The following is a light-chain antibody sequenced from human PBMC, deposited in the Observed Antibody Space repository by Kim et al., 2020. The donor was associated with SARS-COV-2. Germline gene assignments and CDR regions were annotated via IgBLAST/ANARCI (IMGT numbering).Light chain of an antibody. J-gene: IGKJ4*01. CDR1: QTISSH. Sequence: SASVGDRVTVTCRASQTISSHLGWYQQKSGKAPKLLTYAASRLQSGVPSRFSGSGSGTDFTLTIISLQPEDFATYYCQQTYSVPLTFGGGTKVEIK. V-gene: IGKV1-39*01. CDR2: AAS. CDR3: QQTYSVPLT.